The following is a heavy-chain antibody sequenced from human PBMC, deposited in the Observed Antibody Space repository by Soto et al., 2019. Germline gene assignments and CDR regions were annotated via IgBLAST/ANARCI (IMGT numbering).Heavy chain of an antibody. CDR3: ARATLDYYYDSSGYPAHLDYGMDV. V-gene: IGHV3-30*04. CDR2: ISYDGENQ. D-gene: IGHD3-22*01. J-gene: IGHJ6*02. Sequence: HPGGSLRLSCAASGFSFSHYAMHWVRQPPGKGLEWVALISYDGENQYFTDSVRGRFTISRDNSKNTLYLQMNSLRAEDTAVYYCARATLDYYYDSSGYPAHLDYGMDVWGQGTTVTVSS. CDR1: GFSFSHYA.